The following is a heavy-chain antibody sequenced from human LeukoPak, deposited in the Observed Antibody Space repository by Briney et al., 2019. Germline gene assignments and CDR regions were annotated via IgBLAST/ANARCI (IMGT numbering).Heavy chain of an antibody. CDR2: IYYSGTT. Sequence: PSETLSLTCTVSGGSISSSSYYWGWIRQPPGKGLEWIGNIYYSGTTYYNPSLKSRVTISVDTSKNQFSLRLSSVTAADAAVYYCASSPYYYDSSGYRAFDIWGQGTMVTVSS. CDR1: GGSISSSSYY. CDR3: ASSPYYYDSSGYRAFDI. D-gene: IGHD3-22*01. J-gene: IGHJ3*02. V-gene: IGHV4-39*01.